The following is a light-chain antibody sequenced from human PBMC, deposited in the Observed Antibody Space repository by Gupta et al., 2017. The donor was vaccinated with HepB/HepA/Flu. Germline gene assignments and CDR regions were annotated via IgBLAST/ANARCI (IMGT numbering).Light chain of an antibody. J-gene: IGLJ2*01. CDR1: SGDIGVYDF. Sequence: QSALTKPDSVSGSPGQSITISCTGTSGDIGVYDFVSWYRQHPGKAPQLMIYDVSHRPSGVSLRFSGSKSGNTASLTISALQAEDEATYYGSSYIDSHSPVLVGGGTKLTVL. CDR3: SSYIDSHSPVL. V-gene: IGLV2-14*03. CDR2: DVS.